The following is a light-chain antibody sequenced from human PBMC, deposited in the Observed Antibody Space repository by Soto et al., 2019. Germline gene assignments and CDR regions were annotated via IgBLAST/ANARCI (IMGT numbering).Light chain of an antibody. CDR2: DVS. CDR1: QSVSNS. V-gene: IGKV3-11*01. CDR3: QQRTNWPLT. J-gene: IGKJ4*01. Sequence: EIVLTQSPATLSLSPGERATLSCWASQSVSNSLAWYQQRPGQSPRLLIYDVSTRATGIPARFGGSRSGTDFTLTISSLETEDFAVYYCQQRTNWPLTFGGGTKVEI.